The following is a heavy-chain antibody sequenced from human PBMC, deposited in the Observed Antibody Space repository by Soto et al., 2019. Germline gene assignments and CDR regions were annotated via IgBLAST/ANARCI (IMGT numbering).Heavy chain of an antibody. CDR1: GFTFSSYV. CDR2: ISGSGGST. J-gene: IGHJ3*02. D-gene: IGHD3-10*01. V-gene: IGHV3-23*01. Sequence: EVQLLESGGGLVQPGGSLRLSCAASGFTFSSYVMSWVRQAPGKGLEWVSAISGSGGSTYYADSVKGRFTISRDNSKNTLYLQMNSLRAEDTAVYYCAKDGSGSNAFDIWGQGTMVTVSS. CDR3: AKDGSGSNAFDI.